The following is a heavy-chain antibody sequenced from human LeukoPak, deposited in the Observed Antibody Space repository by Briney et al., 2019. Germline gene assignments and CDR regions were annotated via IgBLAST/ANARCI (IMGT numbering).Heavy chain of an antibody. J-gene: IGHJ4*02. CDR1: GYTLTELS. Sequence: ASVKVSCKVSGYTLTELSMHWVRQAPGKGLEWMGGFDPEDGVTIYAQKFQGRVTMTEDTSTDTAYMELSSLRSEDTAVYYCATARYCSGGSCYLEGLDYWGQGTLVTVSS. D-gene: IGHD2-15*01. CDR2: FDPEDGVT. V-gene: IGHV1-24*01. CDR3: ATARYCSGGSCYLEGLDY.